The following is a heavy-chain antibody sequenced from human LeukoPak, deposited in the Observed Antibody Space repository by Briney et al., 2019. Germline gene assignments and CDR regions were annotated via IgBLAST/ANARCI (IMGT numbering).Heavy chain of an antibody. Sequence: SETLSLTCNVSRGSISSYYWNWIRQPPGKGLEWVGYIYYSGGTNYNPSLKRRVTISVDTSKNQFSLKLSSLTAADTAVYYCARDSGYSSSLLFDYWGQGTLVTVSS. D-gene: IGHD6-6*01. CDR3: ARDSGYSSSLLFDY. V-gene: IGHV4-59*12. CDR2: IYYSGGT. J-gene: IGHJ4*02. CDR1: RGSISSYY.